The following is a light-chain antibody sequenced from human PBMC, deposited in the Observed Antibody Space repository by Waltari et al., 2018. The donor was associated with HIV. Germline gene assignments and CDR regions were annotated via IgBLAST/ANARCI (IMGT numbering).Light chain of an antibody. V-gene: IGKV3-11*01. CDR1: QSVSTY. J-gene: IGKJ5*01. Sequence: EIGLTQSPATLSLSPGERATLSCRASQSVSTYLAWYQQKPGQAPRLLIYDASNRATGIPARFSGSGFETDFTLLISSLEPEDFAVYYCQQGNSWPSITFGQGTRLDIK. CDR3: QQGNSWPSIT. CDR2: DAS.